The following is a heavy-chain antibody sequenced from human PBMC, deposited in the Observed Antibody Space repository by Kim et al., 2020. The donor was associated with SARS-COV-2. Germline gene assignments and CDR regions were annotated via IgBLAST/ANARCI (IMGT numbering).Heavy chain of an antibody. CDR2: ISGSGGST. CDR3: AKEYCSSTSCYRGLSDY. CDR1: GFTFSSYA. J-gene: IGHJ4*02. D-gene: IGHD2-2*02. V-gene: IGHV3-23*01. Sequence: GGSLRLSCAASGFTFSSYAMSWVRQAPGKGLEWVSAISGSGGSTYYADSVKGRFTISRDNSKNTLYLQMNSLRAEDTAVYYCAKEYCSSTSCYRGLSDYWGQGTLVTVSS.